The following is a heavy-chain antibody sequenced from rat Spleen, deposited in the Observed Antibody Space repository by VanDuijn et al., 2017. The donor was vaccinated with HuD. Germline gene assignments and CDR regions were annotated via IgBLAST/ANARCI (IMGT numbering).Heavy chain of an antibody. J-gene: IGHJ2*01. V-gene: IGHV2-15*01. CDR3: ARDWELGY. CDR1: GFSLTSNS. D-gene: IGHD5-1*01. CDR2: IWSGGIT. Sequence: QVQLKESGPGLVQPSQTLSLTCTVSGFSLTSNSVSWVRQPPGKGLEWMGAIWSGGITYYNSVLKSRLSISRDTSKSQVFLKMNSLQTEDTAMYFCARDWELGYWGQGVMVTVSS.